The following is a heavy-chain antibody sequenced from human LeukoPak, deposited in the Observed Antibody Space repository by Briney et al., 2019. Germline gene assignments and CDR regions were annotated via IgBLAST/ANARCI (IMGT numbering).Heavy chain of an antibody. Sequence: SETLSLTCAVYGGSFSGYYWSWIRQPPGKGLEWIGEINHSGSTNYNPSLKSRVTISVDTSKNQFSLKLSSVTAADTAVYYCAKYGSSWMAFDIWGQGTMVTVSS. CDR2: INHSGST. D-gene: IGHD6-13*01. J-gene: IGHJ3*02. CDR1: GGSFSGYY. V-gene: IGHV4-34*01. CDR3: AKYGSSWMAFDI.